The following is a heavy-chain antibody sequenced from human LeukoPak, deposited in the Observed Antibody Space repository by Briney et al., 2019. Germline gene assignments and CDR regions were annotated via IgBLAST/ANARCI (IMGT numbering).Heavy chain of an antibody. CDR1: GGSISSYY. J-gene: IGHJ6*04. CDR3: ARDLHSGSPYYYYYGMNV. CDR2: IYTSGST. D-gene: IGHD3-10*01. V-gene: IGHV4-4*07. Sequence: SETLSLTCTVSGGSISSYYWSWLRQPAGKGLEWLGRIYTSGSTNYNPSLKSRVTMSVDTSKNQFSLKLSSVTAADTAVYYCARDLHSGSPYYYYYGMNVWGKGTTVTVSS.